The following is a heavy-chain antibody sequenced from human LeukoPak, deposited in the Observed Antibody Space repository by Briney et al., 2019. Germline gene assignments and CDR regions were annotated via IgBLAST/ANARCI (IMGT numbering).Heavy chain of an antibody. CDR1: GFTFSSYG. J-gene: IGHJ4*02. V-gene: IGHV3-33*06. Sequence: PGRSLRLSCAASGFTFSSYGMHWVRQAPGKGLEWVAVIWYDGSNKYYADSVKGRFTISRDNSKNTLYLQMNSLGAEDTAVYYCAKGAAGTLVGHYFDSWGQGTLVTVSS. D-gene: IGHD2-21*01. CDR2: IWYDGSNK. CDR3: AKGAAGTLVGHYFDS.